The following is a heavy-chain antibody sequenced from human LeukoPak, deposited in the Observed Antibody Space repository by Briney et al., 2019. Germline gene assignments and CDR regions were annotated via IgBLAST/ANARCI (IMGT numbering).Heavy chain of an antibody. Sequence: GRSLRLSCAASGFTFSSYSMNWVRQAPGKGLEWVSSISSSSSYIYYADSVKGRFTISRDNAKNSLYLQMNSLRAEDTAVYYCARAGGAAAYDYWGQGTLVTVSS. J-gene: IGHJ4*02. CDR3: ARAGGAAAYDY. CDR1: GFTFSSYS. CDR2: ISSSSSYI. V-gene: IGHV3-21*01. D-gene: IGHD6-13*01.